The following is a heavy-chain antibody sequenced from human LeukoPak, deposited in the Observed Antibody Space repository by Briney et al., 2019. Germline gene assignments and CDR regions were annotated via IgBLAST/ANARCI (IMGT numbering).Heavy chain of an antibody. Sequence: PSETLSLTCTVAGGSISSYYWSWIRQPPGKGLEWMGYIYYSGSTNYNPSLKSRATISVDTSKNQFSLKLSSVTAADTDGSYCGRGGYDAFDIWGQGTMVTVSS. V-gene: IGHV4-59*01. CDR1: GGSISSYY. D-gene: IGHD3-22*01. CDR2: IYYSGST. CDR3: GRGGYDAFDI. J-gene: IGHJ3*02.